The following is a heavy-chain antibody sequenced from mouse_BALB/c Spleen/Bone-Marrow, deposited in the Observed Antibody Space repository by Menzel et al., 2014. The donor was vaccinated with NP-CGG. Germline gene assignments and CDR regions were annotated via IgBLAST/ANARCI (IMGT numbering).Heavy chain of an antibody. CDR1: GFTFTDYY. CDR2: IRNKANGYTT. J-gene: IGHJ2*01. CDR3: ARDKGRVFFDY. Sequence: EVHLVESGGGLVQPGGSLRLSCATSGFTFTDYYTNWVRQPPGKALEWLGFIRNKANGYTTEYSASVKGRFTISRDNSQNILYLQMNTLRAEDSATYYCARDKGRVFFDYWGQGTTLTVSS. V-gene: IGHV7-3*02.